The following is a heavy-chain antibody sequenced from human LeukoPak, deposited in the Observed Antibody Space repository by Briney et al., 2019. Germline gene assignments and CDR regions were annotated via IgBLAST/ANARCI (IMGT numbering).Heavy chain of an antibody. V-gene: IGHV1-46*01. CDR1: GYTFTSYY. J-gene: IGHJ4*02. Sequence: ASVKVSCKASGYTFTSYYMHWVRQAPGQGLEWMGLATPSGGSTSYAQKFQGRLTMTRDTSTSTVYMELSSLRSEDTAMYYCARGGSSSFDYWGQGTLVTVSS. CDR2: ATPSGGST. D-gene: IGHD6-6*01. CDR3: ARGGSSSFDY.